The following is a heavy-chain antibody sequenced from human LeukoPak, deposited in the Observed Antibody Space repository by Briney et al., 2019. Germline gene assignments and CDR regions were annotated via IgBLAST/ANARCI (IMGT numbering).Heavy chain of an antibody. V-gene: IGHV3-23*01. CDR1: GFTFSSYA. CDR2: ISGSGGST. D-gene: IGHD3-9*01. J-gene: IGHJ4*02. CDR3: FPRLDILTGYSSD. Sequence: GGSLRLSCAASGFTFSSYAMSWVRQAPGKGLEWVSAISGSGGSTYYADSVKGRFTISRDNSKNTLYLQMNSLRAEDTAVYYCFPRLDILTGYSSDWGQGTLVTVSS.